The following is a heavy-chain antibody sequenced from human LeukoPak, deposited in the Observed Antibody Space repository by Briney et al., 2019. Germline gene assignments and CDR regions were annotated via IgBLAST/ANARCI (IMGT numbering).Heavy chain of an antibody. J-gene: IGHJ6*03. D-gene: IGHD3-16*01. CDR3: ARETSQKGAHYMDV. V-gene: IGHV4-39*07. Sequence: SETLSLTCTVSGGSISSSSYYWGWIRQPPGKGLEWIGSIYYSGSTYYNPSLKSRVTISVDTSKNQFSLKLTSVTAADTAVYYCARETSQKGAHYMDVWGKGTAVTISS. CDR1: GGSISSSSYY. CDR2: IYYSGST.